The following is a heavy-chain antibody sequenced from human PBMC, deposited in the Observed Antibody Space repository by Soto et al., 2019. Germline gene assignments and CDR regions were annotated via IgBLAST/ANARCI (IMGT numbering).Heavy chain of an antibody. Sequence: GVLRLSCAASGFSLSDYEMNWVRQAPGKGLEWVSYISSSGNTIFYADSVRGRFTISRDNAKNSLYLQMNSLRAEDTAVYYCARDLANHFYYYGMDVWGQGTTVTVSS. CDR2: ISSSGNTI. V-gene: IGHV3-48*03. CDR1: GFSLSDYE. J-gene: IGHJ6*02. CDR3: ARDLANHFYYYGMDV.